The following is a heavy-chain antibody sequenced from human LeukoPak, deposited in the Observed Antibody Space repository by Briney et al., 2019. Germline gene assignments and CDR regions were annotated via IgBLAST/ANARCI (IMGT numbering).Heavy chain of an antibody. CDR1: GFTFSDYY. CDR3: ATDRYYYDSSANEEFDY. CDR2: ISSSGSTI. Sequence: PGGSLRLSCAASGFTFSDYYMSWIRQAPGKGLEWVSYISSSGSTIYYADSVKGRFTISRDNAKNSLYLQMNSLRAEDTAVYYCATDRYYYDSSANEEFDYWGQGTLVTVS. J-gene: IGHJ4*02. D-gene: IGHD3-22*01. V-gene: IGHV3-11*04.